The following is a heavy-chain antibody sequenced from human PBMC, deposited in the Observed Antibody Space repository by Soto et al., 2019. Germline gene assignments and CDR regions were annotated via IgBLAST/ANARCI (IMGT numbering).Heavy chain of an antibody. D-gene: IGHD2-2*01. V-gene: IGHV3-33*01. CDR3: ARDRGIVVVPAITYSFDY. J-gene: IGHJ4*02. CDR1: GFTFSSYG. CDR2: IWYDGSNK. Sequence: QVQLVESGGGVVQPGRSLRLSCAASGFTFSSYGMHWVRQAPGKGLEWVAVIWYDGSNKYYADSVKGRCTISRDNSKNTLYLQMNSLRAEDTAVYYCARDRGIVVVPAITYSFDYWGQGTLVTVSS.